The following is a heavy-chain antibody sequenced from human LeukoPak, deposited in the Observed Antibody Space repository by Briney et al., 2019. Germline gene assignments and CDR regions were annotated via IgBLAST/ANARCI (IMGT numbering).Heavy chain of an antibody. CDR2: INPSGGST. V-gene: IGHV1-46*01. J-gene: IGHJ4*02. CDR1: GYTFANYY. CDR3: ARDHQYCSGGSCYSNFDY. Sequence: ASVKVSCKASGYTFANYYMHWVRQAPGQGLEWMGIINPSGGSTSYAQKFQGRVTMTRDTSTSTVYMELSSLRSEDTAVYYCARDHQYCSGGSCYSNFDYWGQGTLVTVSS. D-gene: IGHD2-15*01.